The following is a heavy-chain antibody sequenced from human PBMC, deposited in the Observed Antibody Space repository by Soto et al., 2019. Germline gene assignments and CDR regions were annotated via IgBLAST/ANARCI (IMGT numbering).Heavy chain of an antibody. CDR1: GYTFTSYY. J-gene: IGHJ3*02. CDR2: INPSGGST. Sequence: GASVKVSCKASGYTFTSYYMHWVRQAPGQGLEWMGIINPSGGSTSYAQTFQGRVTMTRDTSTSTVYMELSSLRPEDTAVYYCARDQRLYYYDSSGYYDDAFDIWGQGTMVTVSS. V-gene: IGHV1-46*01. D-gene: IGHD3-22*01. CDR3: ARDQRLYYYDSSGYYDDAFDI.